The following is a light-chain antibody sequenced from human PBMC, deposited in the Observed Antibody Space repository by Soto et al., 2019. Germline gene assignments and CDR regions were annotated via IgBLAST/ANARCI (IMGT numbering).Light chain of an antibody. CDR2: DAS. J-gene: IGKJ4*01. Sequence: EIVLTQSPATLSLSPGERATLSCRASQSISSYLAWYQQKPGQAPRLLIYDASIRATGIPARFSGRGSGTDVTLTISSLEPEDFAVYYCQQRSNWLTFGGGTKVEIK. V-gene: IGKV3-11*01. CDR3: QQRSNWLT. CDR1: QSISSY.